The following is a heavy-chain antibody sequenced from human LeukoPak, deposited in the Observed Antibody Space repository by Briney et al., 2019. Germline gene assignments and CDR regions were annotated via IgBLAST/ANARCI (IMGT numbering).Heavy chain of an antibody. CDR1: GFTFSSYA. J-gene: IGHJ4*02. D-gene: IGHD3-22*01. Sequence: GGSLRLSCAASGFTFSSYAMSWVRQAPGKGLEWVSYISSSGSTIYYADSVKGRFTISRDNAKNSLYLQMNSLRAEDTAVYYCARDLFDNSGYSFDYWGQGTLVTVSS. CDR2: ISSSGSTI. V-gene: IGHV3-48*04. CDR3: ARDLFDNSGYSFDY.